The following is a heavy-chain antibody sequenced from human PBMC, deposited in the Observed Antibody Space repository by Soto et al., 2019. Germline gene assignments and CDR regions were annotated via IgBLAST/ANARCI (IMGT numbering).Heavy chain of an antibody. CDR2: INHSGST. J-gene: IGHJ6*03. D-gene: IGHD2-2*01. CDR3: ARSNIVVVPAAALSPYYYYYMDV. CDR1: GGSFSGYY. V-gene: IGHV4-34*01. Sequence: SETLSLTCAVYGGSFSGYYWSWIRQPPGKGLEWIGEINHSGSTNYNPSLKSRVTISVDTSKNQFSLKLSSVTAADTAVYYCARSNIVVVPAAALSPYYYYYMDVWGKGTTVTVSS.